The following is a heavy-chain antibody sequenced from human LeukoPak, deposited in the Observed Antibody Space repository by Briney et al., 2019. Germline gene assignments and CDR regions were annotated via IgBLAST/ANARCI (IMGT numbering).Heavy chain of an antibody. Sequence: SETLSLTCTVSGGSISSYYWSWIRQPPGKGLEWIGYIYYSGSTNYNPSLKSRATIAVDTSKNQFSLKLSSVTAADTAVYYCARRGSGSYYPYFDYWGQGTLVTVSS. D-gene: IGHD1-26*01. J-gene: IGHJ4*02. V-gene: IGHV4-59*08. CDR1: GGSISSYY. CDR2: IYYSGST. CDR3: ARRGSGSYYPYFDY.